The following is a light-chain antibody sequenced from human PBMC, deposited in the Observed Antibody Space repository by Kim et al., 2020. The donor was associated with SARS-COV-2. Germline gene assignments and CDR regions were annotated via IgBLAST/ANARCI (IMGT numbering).Light chain of an antibody. CDR2: AAS. J-gene: IGKJ2*01. Sequence: AYVEDRVPITCRASQSISSYLNCYQQNPRKAPKLLIYAASSLQSGVPSRFSGSGSGTDFTLTISSLQPEDCATYYCQQSYSTPRTFGQGTKLEI. V-gene: IGKV1-39*01. CDR3: QQSYSTPRT. CDR1: QSISSY.